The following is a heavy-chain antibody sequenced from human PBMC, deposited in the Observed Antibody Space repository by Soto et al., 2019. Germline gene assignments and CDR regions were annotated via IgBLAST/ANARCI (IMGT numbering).Heavy chain of an antibody. Sequence: QVHLLQSGAEGKTPGSSVNVSCKASGYFFNSHTITWVRQGPGQGLEWVGSIFPTLNRVNFAEKFQGRVTITADKTTSTAYMDLNSLRSDDTAVYYCARDVKYCSGGNCYRHLDVWGQGTTVTVSS. CDR3: ARDVKYCSGGNCYRHLDV. V-gene: IGHV1-69*08. CDR2: IFPTLNRV. CDR1: GYFFNSHT. J-gene: IGHJ6*02. D-gene: IGHD2-15*01.